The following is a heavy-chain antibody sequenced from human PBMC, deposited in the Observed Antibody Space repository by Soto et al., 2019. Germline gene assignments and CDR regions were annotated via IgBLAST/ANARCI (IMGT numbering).Heavy chain of an antibody. J-gene: IGHJ1*01. D-gene: IGHD4-17*01. Sequence: PSETLSLTCSVSGDSYSSGDSYWSWIRQLPGKGLEWLGSTYNTGNAFYNPSFASRVSISIDTAHTHFSLKMTTGTAADTALYYCARGGTHGDYRFQHWGQGTLVTVSS. CDR1: GDSYSSGDSY. V-gene: IGHV4-31*03. CDR3: ARGGTHGDYRFQH. CDR2: TYNTGNA.